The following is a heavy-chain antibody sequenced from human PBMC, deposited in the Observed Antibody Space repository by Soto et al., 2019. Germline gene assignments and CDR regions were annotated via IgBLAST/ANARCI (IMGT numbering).Heavy chain of an antibody. V-gene: IGHV4-34*01. CDR3: ARAAPRYCSGGSCYSGRDY. CDR2: INHSGST. J-gene: IGHJ4*02. Sequence: QVQLQQWGAGLLKPSETLSLTCAVYGGSFSGYYWSWIRQPPGKGLEWIGEINHSGSTNYNPSLKSRVTISVDTAKNQFSLKLSSVTAADTAVYYCARAAPRYCSGGSCYSGRDYWGPGTLVTVSS. D-gene: IGHD2-15*01. CDR1: GGSFSGYY.